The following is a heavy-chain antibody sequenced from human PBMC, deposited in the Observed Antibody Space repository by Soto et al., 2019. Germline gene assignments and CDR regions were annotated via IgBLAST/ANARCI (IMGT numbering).Heavy chain of an antibody. CDR1: CGSISSGGYY. J-gene: IGHJ4*02. V-gene: IGHV4-31*03. CDR3: ARVRGGGPFDE. Sequence: PSETLSLTCTVSCGSISSGGYYWSWIRQHPGKGLEWIGYIYYSGSTYYNPSLKSRVTISVDTSKNQFSLKLSSVAAADTAVYYCARVRGGGPFDEWGKGTLVTVSS. D-gene: IGHD1-26*01. CDR2: IYYSGST.